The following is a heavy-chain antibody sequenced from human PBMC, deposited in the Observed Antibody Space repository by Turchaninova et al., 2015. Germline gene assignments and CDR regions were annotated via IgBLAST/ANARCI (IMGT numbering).Heavy chain of an antibody. J-gene: IGHJ6*03. D-gene: IGHD2-15*01. CDR2: VYYSGCT. V-gene: IGHV4-39*07. CDR3: ANQYCSGGSCYRIYYYYMDV. Sequence: QLQLQESGPGLVKPSETLSLTCTVSGGSISSSSYYWGWIRQPPGKGLEWIGSVYYSGCTYFNPSRKSRVTISVDKSKNQFSLKLNSVTAADTAVYYCANQYCSGGSCYRIYYYYMDVWGKGTTVTVSS. CDR1: GGSISSSSYY.